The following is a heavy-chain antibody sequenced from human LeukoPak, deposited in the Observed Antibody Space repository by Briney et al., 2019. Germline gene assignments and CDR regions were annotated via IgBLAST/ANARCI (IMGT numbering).Heavy chain of an antibody. CDR1: GGSFSGYY. J-gene: IGHJ4*02. CDR3: ARVPTYYDFWSGYSHFDY. CDR2: INHSGST. V-gene: IGHV4-34*01. Sequence: PSETLSLTCAVYGGSFSGYYWSWIRQPPGKGLEWIGEINHSGSTNYNPSLKSRVTISVDTSKNQFSPKLSSVTAADTAVYYCARVPTYYDFWSGYSHFDYWGQGTLVTVSS. D-gene: IGHD3-3*01.